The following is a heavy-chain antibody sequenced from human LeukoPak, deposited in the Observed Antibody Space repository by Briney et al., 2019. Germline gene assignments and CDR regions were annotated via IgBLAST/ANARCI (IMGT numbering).Heavy chain of an antibody. Sequence: SETLSLTCTVSGGSVNSGTYHWGWVRQPPGKGLEWIGSVYFDGSTHDNPSLKSRVAISVDTSKIQFSLKLSSVTAADTAVYYCARGRSPRSRPYYYDSSGYSGNFDYWGQGTLVTVSS. CDR1: GGSVNSGTYH. V-gene: IGHV4-39*07. CDR2: VYFDGST. D-gene: IGHD3-22*01. CDR3: ARGRSPRSRPYYYDSSGYSGNFDY. J-gene: IGHJ4*02.